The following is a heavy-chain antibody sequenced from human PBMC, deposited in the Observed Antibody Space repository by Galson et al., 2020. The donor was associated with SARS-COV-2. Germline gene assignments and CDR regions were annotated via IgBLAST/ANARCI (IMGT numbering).Heavy chain of an antibody. CDR3: ARGLRYCSSTSCRTEYFDL. D-gene: IGHD2-2*01. V-gene: IGHV1-24*01. Sequence: ASVKVSCKVSGYTPTELSMHWVRQAPGKGLEWMGGFDPEDAEIIYAQSFQGRVTMTEDTSTDTASMELTGLKSEDTAVYYCARGLRYCSSTSCRTEYFDLWGRGTLVTVSS. CDR1: GYTPTELS. J-gene: IGHJ2*01. CDR2: FDPEDAEI.